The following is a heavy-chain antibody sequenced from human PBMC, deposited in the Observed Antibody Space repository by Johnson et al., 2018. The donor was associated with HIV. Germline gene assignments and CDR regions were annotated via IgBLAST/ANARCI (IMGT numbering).Heavy chain of an antibody. V-gene: IGHV3-53*01. D-gene: IGHD3-16*01. CDR2: IYSGGTT. CDR3: ARDGAADNAFDI. CDR1: GFTVSSDY. J-gene: IGHJ3*02. Sequence: VQLVESGGGLIQPGGSLRLSCAVSGFTVSSDYMSWVRQAPGKGLEWVSVIYSGGTTYYADSVKGRFTISRDTSKNTLYLQMNSLRAEDTAVYYCARDGAADNAFDIWGQGTMVTVSS.